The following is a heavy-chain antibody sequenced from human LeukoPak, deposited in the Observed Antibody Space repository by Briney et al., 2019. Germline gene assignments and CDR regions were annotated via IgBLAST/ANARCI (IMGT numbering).Heavy chain of an antibody. CDR3: ARQYSGSHNWFDP. CDR2: IYYSGST. J-gene: IGHJ5*02. D-gene: IGHD1-26*01. Sequence: PSETLSLTCTVSGGSISSSSYYWGWLRQPPGTGLEWLGSIYYSGSTYYNPSIKSRVTISVDTSKNQFSLKLSSVTAADTAVYYCARQYSGSHNWFDPWGQGTLVTVSS. CDR1: GGSISSSSYY. V-gene: IGHV4-39*01.